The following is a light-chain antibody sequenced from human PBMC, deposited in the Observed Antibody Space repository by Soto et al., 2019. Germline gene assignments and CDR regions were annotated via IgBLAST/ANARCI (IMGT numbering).Light chain of an antibody. CDR3: QQANSFPIS. V-gene: IGKV3-20*01. CDR2: GAS. Sequence: EIVLTQSPGTLSLSPGERATLSCRASQSVSSSFLSWYQQKRGQAPRLLMFGASSRATGIPDRFSGSGSGTDFTLTIYRLEPEDFATYYCQQANSFPISFGQGTRLEIK. CDR1: QSVSSSF. J-gene: IGKJ5*01.